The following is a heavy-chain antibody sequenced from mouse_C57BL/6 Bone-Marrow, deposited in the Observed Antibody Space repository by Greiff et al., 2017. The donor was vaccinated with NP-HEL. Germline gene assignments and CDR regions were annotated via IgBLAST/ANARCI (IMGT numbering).Heavy chain of an antibody. CDR3: ARSIYYDYADDPFYAMDY. J-gene: IGHJ4*01. Sequence: EVKLVESGGGLVQPGGSLSLSCAASGFTFTDYYMSWVRQPPGPALAWFVFICPIAYGYSTAYSASVTGRFPISKDNSPTILYLQMNALRAEDSATYNCARSIYYDYADDPFYAMDYGGQGTAVTVSA. V-gene: IGHV7-3*01. CDR1: GFTFTDYY. D-gene: IGHD2-4*01. CDR2: ICPIAYGYST.